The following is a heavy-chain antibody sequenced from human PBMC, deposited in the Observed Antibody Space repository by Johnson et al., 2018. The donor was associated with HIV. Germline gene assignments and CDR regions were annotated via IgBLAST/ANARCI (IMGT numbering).Heavy chain of an antibody. CDR2: IRSKGNNYAT. CDR1: GFTFSGSA. CDR3: TKLVGYCSGCGCYTPGDI. J-gene: IGHJ3*02. V-gene: IGHV3-73*01. Sequence: EVQLVESGGGLVQPGGSLKLACAASGFTFSGSALHWVRQASGKGLEWVGHIRSKGNNYATAYAASVKGRFTISRDDSQNTAYLQMNRLKTEDTAVYYCTKLVGYCSGCGCYTPGDIWGQGTMVTVSS. D-gene: IGHD2-15*01.